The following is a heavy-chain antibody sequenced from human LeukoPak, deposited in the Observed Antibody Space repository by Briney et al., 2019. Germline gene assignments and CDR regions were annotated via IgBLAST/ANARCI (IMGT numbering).Heavy chain of an antibody. CDR2: IYYRGST. Sequence: SETLSLTCTVSGGSISSYHWSWIRQPPGKGLAGIGYIYYRGSTNYNPSLKSRFTISVDTSKNQFSLKLRSVTAADTAVYYCASVSWSGYYSAYYYMDVWGKGTTVTVSS. CDR3: ASVSWSGYYSAYYYMDV. D-gene: IGHD3-3*01. V-gene: IGHV4-59*01. J-gene: IGHJ6*03. CDR1: GGSISSYH.